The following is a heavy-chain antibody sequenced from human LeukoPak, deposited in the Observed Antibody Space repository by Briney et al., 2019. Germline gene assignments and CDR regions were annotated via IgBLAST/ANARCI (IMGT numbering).Heavy chain of an antibody. CDR1: GFTVSSNY. CDR3: AKGFPDRIDY. D-gene: IGHD1-14*01. Sequence: GGSLRLSCAASGFTVSSNYMGWVRQAPGKGLEWVSVIYTGGTTYYADSVKGRFTISRDNSKNTLYLQMNSLRAEDTAVYYCAKGFPDRIDYWGQGTLVTVSS. V-gene: IGHV3-53*01. J-gene: IGHJ4*02. CDR2: IYTGGTT.